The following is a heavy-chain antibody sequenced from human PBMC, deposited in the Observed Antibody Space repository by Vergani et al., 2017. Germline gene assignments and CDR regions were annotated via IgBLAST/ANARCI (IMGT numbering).Heavy chain of an antibody. Sequence: EVQLVESGGGLVQPGGSLRLSCAASGFTFSSYEMNWVRQAPGKGLEWVSYISSSGSTIYYADSVKGRFTISRDNAKNSLYLQMNSLRAEDTAVYYCAGVNGGLGDPIWGQGTMVTVSS. CDR1: GFTFSSYE. V-gene: IGHV3-48*03. CDR2: ISSSGSTI. D-gene: IGHD3-16*01. J-gene: IGHJ3*02. CDR3: AGVNGGLGDPI.